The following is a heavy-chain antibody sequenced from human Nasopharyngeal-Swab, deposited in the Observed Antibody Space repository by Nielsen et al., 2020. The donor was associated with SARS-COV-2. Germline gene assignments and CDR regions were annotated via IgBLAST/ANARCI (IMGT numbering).Heavy chain of an antibody. V-gene: IGHV3-23*01. CDR2: ISASGGST. CDR1: GFTFNIYA. D-gene: IGHD3-10*01. CDR3: ARAGSGSYYYGMDV. Sequence: GESLKISCIASGFTFNIYAMAWVRRNPGRGLQWVSGISASGGSTCYTDSVKGRFAVSRDNSKNTLYLQMNSLRAEDTAVYYCARAGSGSYYYGMDVWGQGTTVTVSS. J-gene: IGHJ6*02.